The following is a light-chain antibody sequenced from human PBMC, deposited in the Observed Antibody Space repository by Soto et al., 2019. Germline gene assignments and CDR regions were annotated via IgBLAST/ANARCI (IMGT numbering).Light chain of an antibody. CDR3: HQYGSPPFT. CDR2: GAA. J-gene: IGKJ3*01. Sequence: EIVLTQSPGTLSLSPGDRATLSCRASQSVSTNYLAWYQQSLGQAPRLLTYGAASRATGIPDRFSGNGSGTDFTLTNSRLEPEDFAVYYCHQYGSPPFTVGPGTKVDIK. CDR1: QSVSTNY. V-gene: IGKV3-20*01.